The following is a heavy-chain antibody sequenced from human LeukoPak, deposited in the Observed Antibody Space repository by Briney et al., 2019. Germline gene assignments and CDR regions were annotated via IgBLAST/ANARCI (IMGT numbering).Heavy chain of an antibody. D-gene: IGHD3-9*01. CDR1: GGSISSYY. V-gene: IGHV4-59*01. J-gene: IGHJ4*02. Sequence: SETLSLTCTVSGGSISSYYWSWIRQPPGKGLEWIGYIYYSGSTNYNPSLKSRVTISVDTSKNQFTAADTAVYYCARVTGYMIEDYFDYWGQGILVTVSS. CDR3: ARVTGYMIEDYFDY. CDR2: IYYSGST.